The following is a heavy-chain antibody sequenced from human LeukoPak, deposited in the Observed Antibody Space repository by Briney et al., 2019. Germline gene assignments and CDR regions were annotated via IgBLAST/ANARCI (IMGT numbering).Heavy chain of an antibody. Sequence: SETLSLTCSVSNYSISRTYHWGWIRQPPGKGLEWIGTIYHSGTTYYSPSLKSRVTISIHTSKNQFSLRLTSVTAADTAVYYCARVGGSGSYYNVPDYWGQGTLVTVSS. D-gene: IGHD3-10*01. CDR3: ARVGGSGSYYNVPDY. CDR1: NYSISRTYH. CDR2: IYHSGTT. V-gene: IGHV4-38-2*02. J-gene: IGHJ4*02.